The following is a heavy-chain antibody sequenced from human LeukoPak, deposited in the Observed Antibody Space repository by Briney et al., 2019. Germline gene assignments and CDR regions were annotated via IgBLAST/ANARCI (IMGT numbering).Heavy chain of an antibody. V-gene: IGHV3-74*01. D-gene: IGHD3-3*01. CDR3: ARSDWFDP. Sequence: GGSLRLSCAASGNYWMHWVRQAPGKGLVWVTHINSDGSWTSYADSVKGRFTISKDNAKNTEYLQMNSLRAEDTAVYYCARSDWFDPWGQGTLVTVSS. J-gene: IGHJ5*02. CDR2: INSDGSWT. CDR1: GNYW.